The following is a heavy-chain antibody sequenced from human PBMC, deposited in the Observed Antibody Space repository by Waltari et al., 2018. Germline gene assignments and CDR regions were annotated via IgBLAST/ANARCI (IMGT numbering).Heavy chain of an antibody. CDR2: ISYSGST. CDR3: ARDKQLVHHFDY. J-gene: IGHJ4*02. V-gene: IGHV4-39*07. D-gene: IGHD6-6*01. CDR1: GGSISSSSYY. Sequence: QLQLQESGPGLVKPSETLSLTCTVSGGSISSSSYYWGWIRQPPGKGLEWIGSISYSGSTYYNPSLKSRVTISVDTSKNQFSLKLSSVTAADTAVYYCARDKQLVHHFDYWGQGTLVTVSS.